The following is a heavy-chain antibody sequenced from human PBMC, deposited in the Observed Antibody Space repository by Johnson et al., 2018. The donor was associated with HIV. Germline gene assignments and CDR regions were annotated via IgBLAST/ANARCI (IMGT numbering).Heavy chain of an antibody. D-gene: IGHD3-10*01. CDR2: IWHDGTTK. Sequence: QVQLVESGGGLVQPGRSLRLSCAASGFTFDDYAMHWVRQTPGKGLEWVAVIWHDGTTKYYVDSVKGRFTISRDNSKKALYLQMKSLRVEDTAVYYCAKGTSEGRVNAFEIWGQGTMVTVSS. V-gene: IGHV3-33*06. CDR3: AKGTSEGRVNAFEI. CDR1: GFTFDDYA. J-gene: IGHJ3*02.